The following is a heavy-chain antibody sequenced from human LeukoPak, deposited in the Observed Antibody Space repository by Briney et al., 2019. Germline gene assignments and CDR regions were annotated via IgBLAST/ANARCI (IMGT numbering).Heavy chain of an antibody. D-gene: IGHD4-17*01. J-gene: IGHJ4*02. V-gene: IGHV4-39*07. CDR1: GDSISSSTY. Sequence: SETLSLTSPVSGDSISSSTYWGWIRQPPGKGLEWIGTIYYSGSTYYNSSLKSRVTISLDTSKNQFSLKLSSVTAADTAVYYCAREYGDYGGVFDYWGQGTLVTVSS. CDR3: AREYGDYGGVFDY. CDR2: IYYSGST.